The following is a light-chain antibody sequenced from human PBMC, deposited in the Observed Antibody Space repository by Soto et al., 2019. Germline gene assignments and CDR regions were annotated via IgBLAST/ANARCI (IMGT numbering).Light chain of an antibody. Sequence: QSVLTQPASVSGTPEQSITISCTGTSSDVGGYNFVSWYQQHPGKAPKLMLYNVYDRPSGISHRFSGSRSGNTASLTISGLQAEDEAHYYCNSYTSSSTLVFGGGTKLTVL. CDR1: SSDVGGYNF. CDR2: NVY. CDR3: NSYTSSSTLV. V-gene: IGLV2-14*03. J-gene: IGLJ2*01.